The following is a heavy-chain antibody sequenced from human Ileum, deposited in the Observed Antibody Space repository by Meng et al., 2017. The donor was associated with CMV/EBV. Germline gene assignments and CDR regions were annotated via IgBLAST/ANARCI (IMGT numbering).Heavy chain of an antibody. J-gene: IGHJ4*02. CDR2: ISSSSSYI. D-gene: IGHD6-13*01. Sequence: GESLKISCAASGFTFSSYSMNWVRQAPGKGLEWVSSISSSSSYIYYADSVKGRFTISRDNAKNSLYLQMNSLRAEDTAVYYCARIGGYSSSFTHDDWGQGTLVT. V-gene: IGHV3-21*01. CDR3: ARIGGYSSSFTHDD. CDR1: GFTFSSYS.